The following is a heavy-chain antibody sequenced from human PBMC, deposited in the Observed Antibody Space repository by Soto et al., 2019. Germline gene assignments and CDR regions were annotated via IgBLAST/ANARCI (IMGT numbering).Heavy chain of an antibody. J-gene: IGHJ5*02. V-gene: IGHV4-59*12. CDR1: GGSISSYY. D-gene: IGHD6-13*01. CDR3: ARVPYIAAAGGKFDP. CDR2: IYYSGST. Sequence: SETLSLTCTVSGGSISSYYWSWIRQPPGKGLEWIGYIYYSGSTNYNPSLKSRVTISVDKSKNQFSLKLSSVTAADTAVYYCARVPYIAAAGGKFDPWGQGTLVTAPQ.